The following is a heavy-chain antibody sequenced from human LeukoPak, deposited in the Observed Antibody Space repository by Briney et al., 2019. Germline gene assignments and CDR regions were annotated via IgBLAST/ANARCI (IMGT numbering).Heavy chain of an antibody. CDR1: GGTFSSYA. Sequence: SVKVSCKASGGTFSSYAISWVRQAPGQGLEWMGRIIPILGIANYAQKFQGRVTITADKSTSTAYMELSSLRSGDTAVYYCARDLYAVTTLYFDYWGQGTLVTVSS. V-gene: IGHV1-69*04. D-gene: IGHD4-17*01. CDR3: ARDLYAVTTLYFDY. J-gene: IGHJ4*02. CDR2: IIPILGIA.